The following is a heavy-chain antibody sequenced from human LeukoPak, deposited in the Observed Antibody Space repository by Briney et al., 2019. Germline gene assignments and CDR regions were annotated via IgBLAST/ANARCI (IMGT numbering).Heavy chain of an antibody. Sequence: SETLSLTCTVSGGSISSYYWSWIRQPPGKGLEWIGYIYYSGSTNYNPSLKSRVTISVDTSKNQFSLKLSSVTAADTAVYYCARGRIVVVVAATPRWFDPWGQGTLVTVSS. V-gene: IGHV4-59*12. D-gene: IGHD2-15*01. J-gene: IGHJ5*02. CDR1: GGSISSYY. CDR3: ARGRIVVVVAATPRWFDP. CDR2: IYYSGST.